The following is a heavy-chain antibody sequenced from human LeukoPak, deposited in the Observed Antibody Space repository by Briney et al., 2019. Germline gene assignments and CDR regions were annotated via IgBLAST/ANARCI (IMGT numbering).Heavy chain of an antibody. V-gene: IGHV3-53*01. D-gene: IGHD2-2*01. J-gene: IGHJ5*02. CDR1: GFTVSSNY. CDR2: IYSGGST. Sequence: PGGSLRLSCAASGFTVSSNYMSWVRQPPGKGLEWVSVIYSGGSTYYADSVKGRFTISRDNSKNTLYLQMNSLRAEDTAVYYCARGVEYQLLDWFDPWGQGTLVTVSS. CDR3: ARGVEYQLLDWFDP.